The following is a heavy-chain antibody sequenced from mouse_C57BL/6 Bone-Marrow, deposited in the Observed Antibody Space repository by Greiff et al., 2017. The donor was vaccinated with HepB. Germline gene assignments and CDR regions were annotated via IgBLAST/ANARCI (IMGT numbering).Heavy chain of an antibody. J-gene: IGHJ3*01. CDR2: IYPGDGDT. Sequence: QVQLKQSGAELVKPGASVKISCKASGYAFSSYWMNWVKQRPGKGLEWIGQIYPGDGDTNYNGKFKGKATLTADKSSSTAYMQLSSLTSEDSAVYFCARDYCGSTAWFAYWGQGTLVTVSA. CDR3: ARDYCGSTAWFAY. CDR1: GYAFSSYW. V-gene: IGHV1-80*01. D-gene: IGHD1-1*01.